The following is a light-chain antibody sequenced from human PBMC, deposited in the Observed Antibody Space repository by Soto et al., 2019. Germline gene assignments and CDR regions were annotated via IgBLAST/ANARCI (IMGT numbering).Light chain of an antibody. CDR3: PQSYTTPRT. Sequence: DIQMTQSPSSLSASVGDRVTITCRASLRTSSDLNWFQQKPGQAPKVLIFGASSLPSGVPSRFSGSGSGTEFTLTIGSLQREDSATYYCPQSYTTPRTFGQGTKLEIK. CDR1: LRTSSD. CDR2: GAS. V-gene: IGKV1-39*01. J-gene: IGKJ2*01.